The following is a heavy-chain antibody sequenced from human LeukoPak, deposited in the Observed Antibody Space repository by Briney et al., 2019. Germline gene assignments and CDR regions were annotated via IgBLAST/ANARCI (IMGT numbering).Heavy chain of an antibody. CDR3: ATTYYYGSGSSDY. Sequence: GGSLRLSCAASGFTFSDYYMTWIRQPPGKGLEWISYISSSGSTLDYTDSVKGRSTISRDNANNSVSLQMNSLRAEDTAVYYCATTYYYGSGSSDYWGQGTLVTVSS. CDR1: GFTFSDYY. J-gene: IGHJ4*02. V-gene: IGHV3-11*04. D-gene: IGHD3-10*01. CDR2: ISSSGSTL.